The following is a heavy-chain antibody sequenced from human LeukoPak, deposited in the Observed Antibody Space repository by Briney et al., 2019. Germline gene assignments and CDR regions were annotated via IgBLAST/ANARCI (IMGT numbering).Heavy chain of an antibody. Sequence: PGGSLRLSCAASGFTFSSYWMHWVRQAPGKGLVWVSHINSDGSTTNYADSVKGRFTISRVNAKNTLYLQMNSLRAEDTAVYYCARVRYSSPDYWGQGTLVTVSS. CDR3: ARVRYSSPDY. J-gene: IGHJ4*02. V-gene: IGHV3-74*01. CDR1: GFTFSSYW. CDR2: INSDGSTT. D-gene: IGHD6-13*01.